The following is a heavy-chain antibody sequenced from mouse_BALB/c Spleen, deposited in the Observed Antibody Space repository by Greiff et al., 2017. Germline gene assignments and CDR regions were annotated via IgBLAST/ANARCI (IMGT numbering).Heavy chain of an antibody. D-gene: IGHD2-3*01. J-gene: IGHJ2*01. Sequence: VHLVESGPELVKPGASVKMSCKASGYTFTSYYIHWVKQRPGQGLEWIGWIYPGDGSTKYNEKFKGKTTLTADKSSSTAYMLLSSLTSEDSAIYFCARYDGYIDYWGQGTTLTVSS. CDR1: GYTFTSYY. CDR2: IYPGDGST. V-gene: IGHV1S56*01. CDR3: ARYDGYIDY.